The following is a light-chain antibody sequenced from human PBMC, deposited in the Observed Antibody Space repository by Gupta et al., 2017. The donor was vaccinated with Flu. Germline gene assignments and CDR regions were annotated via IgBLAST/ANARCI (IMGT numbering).Light chain of an antibody. CDR1: SSNIGAGYD. CDR3: QSYDSSLSGSMVV. J-gene: IGLJ2*01. V-gene: IGLV1-40*01. Sequence: QSVLTQPPPVSGAPGQRVTLSCTGSSSNIGAGYDVHWYQQLPGTAPKLLIYGNSNRPSGVPDRFSGSKSGTSASLAITGLQAEDEADYYCQSYDSSLSGSMVVFGGGTKLTVL. CDR2: GNS.